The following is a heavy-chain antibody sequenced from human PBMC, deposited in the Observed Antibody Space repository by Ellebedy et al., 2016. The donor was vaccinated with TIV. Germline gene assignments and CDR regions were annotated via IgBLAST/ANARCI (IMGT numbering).Heavy chain of an antibody. D-gene: IGHD2-15*01. CDR3: ARHSLVPHHFDY. CDR1: GFSISSTNW. J-gene: IGHJ4*02. Sequence: SQTLSLTCDVSGFSISSTNWWNWVRQSPVKGLEWIGEIYHSGSTNYNPSLESRVTISVDTSKNQFSLKLSSVTAADTAVYYCARHSLVPHHFDYWGQGTLVTVSS. CDR2: IYHSGST. V-gene: IGHV4-4*02.